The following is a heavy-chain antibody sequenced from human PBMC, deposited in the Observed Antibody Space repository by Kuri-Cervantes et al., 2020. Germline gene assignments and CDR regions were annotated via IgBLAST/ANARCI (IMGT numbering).Heavy chain of an antibody. V-gene: IGHV3-21*04. Sequence: GESLKISCAGSGFTFSSYSMSWVRQAPGKGLEWVSSISSSSSTIYYADSVKGRFTISRDNAKSSLYLQMNSLRAEDTALYYCAKDYYGDYENTNFDYWGQGTLVTVSS. CDR3: AKDYYGDYENTNFDY. D-gene: IGHD4-17*01. CDR2: ISSSSSTI. CDR1: GFTFSSYS. J-gene: IGHJ4*02.